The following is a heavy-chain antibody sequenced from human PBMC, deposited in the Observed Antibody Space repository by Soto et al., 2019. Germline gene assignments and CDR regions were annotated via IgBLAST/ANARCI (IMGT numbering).Heavy chain of an antibody. D-gene: IGHD3-3*01. CDR2: INPNSGGT. CDR1: GYTFTGYY. V-gene: IGHV1-2*04. Sequence: ASVKVSCKASGYTFTGYYMHWVRQAPGQGLEWMGWINPNSGGTNYAQKFQGWVTMTRDTSISTAYMELSRLRSDDTAVYYCARGFQYYDFWSGYQNYYYYGMDVWGQGTTVTVSS. CDR3: ARGFQYYDFWSGYQNYYYYGMDV. J-gene: IGHJ6*02.